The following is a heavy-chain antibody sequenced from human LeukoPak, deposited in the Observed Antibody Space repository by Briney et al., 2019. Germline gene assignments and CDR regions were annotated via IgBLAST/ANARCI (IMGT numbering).Heavy chain of an antibody. D-gene: IGHD3-10*01. J-gene: IGHJ4*02. Sequence: GGSLRLSCAASGFTFSSYWMHWVRQAPGKWLVWVSRINSDGSSTNYADSVKGRFTISRDNAKNTLYLQMNSLRAEDTAVYYCARDLSEYGWFGELYYWGQGSLVTVSS. V-gene: IGHV3-74*01. CDR2: INSDGSST. CDR3: ARDLSEYGWFGELYY. CDR1: GFTFSSYW.